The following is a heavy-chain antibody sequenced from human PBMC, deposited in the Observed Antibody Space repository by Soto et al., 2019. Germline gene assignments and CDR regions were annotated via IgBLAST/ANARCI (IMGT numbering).Heavy chain of an antibody. J-gene: IGHJ4*02. CDR1: GYTLTELS. Sequence: ASVKVSCKVSGYTLTELSMHWLRQAPGKGLEWMGGFDPDDGETIYAQKFQGRVTMTEDTSTDTAYMELSSLRSEDTAVYYCATSLYGDYDLGYWGQGTLVTVSS. D-gene: IGHD4-17*01. V-gene: IGHV1-24*01. CDR3: ATSLYGDYDLGY. CDR2: FDPDDGET.